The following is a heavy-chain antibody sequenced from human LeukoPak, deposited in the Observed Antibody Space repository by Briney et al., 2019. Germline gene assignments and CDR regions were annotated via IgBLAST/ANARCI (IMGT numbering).Heavy chain of an antibody. CDR2: ISYDATNK. D-gene: IGHD4-17*01. CDR1: GFTFINYG. Sequence: PGGSLRLSCAASGFTFINYGMHWVRQAPGKGLEWVAVISYDATNKYYADSVKGRFTISRDNSKNTLYLQMNSLKTDDMAVYYCANYGDYQYFDYWGQGTPVTVSS. V-gene: IGHV3-30*18. J-gene: IGHJ4*02. CDR3: ANYGDYQYFDY.